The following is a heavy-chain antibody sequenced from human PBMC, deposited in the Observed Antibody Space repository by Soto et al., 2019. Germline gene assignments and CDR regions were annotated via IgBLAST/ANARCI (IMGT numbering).Heavy chain of an antibody. D-gene: IGHD4-17*01. V-gene: IGHV4-39*01. Sequence: PSETLSLTCTVSGGSISSSSYYWGWIRQPPGKGLEWIASIYYSGSTYYNPSLKGRFTISRDNAKNTLYLEMNSLRAEDTAVYYCVKSYGLPPGWGQGALVTVSS. CDR3: VKSYGLPPG. J-gene: IGHJ4*02. CDR1: GGSISSSSYY. CDR2: IYYSGST.